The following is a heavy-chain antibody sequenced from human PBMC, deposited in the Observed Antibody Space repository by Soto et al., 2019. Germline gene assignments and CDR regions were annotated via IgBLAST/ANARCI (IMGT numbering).Heavy chain of an antibody. CDR1: GCSMSTSDYY. CDR3: VGGYPWVGFDY. D-gene: IGHD3-22*01. V-gene: IGHV4-39*01. CDR2: IDSRGTA. Sequence: LQLQESGPGLVKPSETLSLTCTNSGCSMSTSDYYWGWIRQTPGKVLEYIGNIDSRGTASYNPSLESRVTIPPDTSKNQFSLKLTSVTATDTAVSICVGGYPWVGFDYWGQGTLVTVSS. J-gene: IGHJ4*02.